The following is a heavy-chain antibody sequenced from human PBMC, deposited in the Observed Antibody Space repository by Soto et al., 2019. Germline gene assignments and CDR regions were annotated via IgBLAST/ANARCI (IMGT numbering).Heavy chain of an antibody. CDR1: GYTLTELS. J-gene: IGHJ6*02. CDR3: ARHRRGYKIRDHYYYYGMDV. D-gene: IGHD5-12*01. V-gene: IGHV1-24*01. CDR2: FDPEDGET. Sequence: ASVKVSCKVSGYTLTELSMHWVRQAPGKGLEWMGGFDPEDGETIYAQRFQGRVTMTEDTSTDTAYMELSSLRSEDTAVYYCARHRRGYKIRDHYYYYGMDVWGQGTTVTVSS.